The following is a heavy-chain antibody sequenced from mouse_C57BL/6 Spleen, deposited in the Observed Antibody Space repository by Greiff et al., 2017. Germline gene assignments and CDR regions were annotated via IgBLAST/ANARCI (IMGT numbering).Heavy chain of an antibody. CDR3: ARDGNWDFDV. D-gene: IGHD2-1*01. V-gene: IGHV1-80*01. Sequence: VQLQQSGASVKISCKASGYAFSSYWMNWVKQRPGKGLEWIGQIYPGDGDTNYNGKFKGKATLTADKSSSTAYMQLSSLTSEDSAVYFCARDGNWDFDVWGTGTTVTVSS. J-gene: IGHJ1*03. CDR1: GYAFSSYW. CDR2: IYPGDGDT.